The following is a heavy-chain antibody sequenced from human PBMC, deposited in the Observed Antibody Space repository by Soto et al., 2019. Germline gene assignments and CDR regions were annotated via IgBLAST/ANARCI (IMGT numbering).Heavy chain of an antibody. Sequence: PGESLKISCNDSGYSFTNYWLAWVRQMPGKGLEWMGIIYSGDSDTRYSPSFQGQVTISADKSISTAYLQWSSLKASDTAMYYCARLTAVRGGSYSHPYCFGYWGQGTLVTVSS. CDR2: IYSGDSDT. V-gene: IGHV5-51*01. D-gene: IGHD1-26*01. CDR1: GYSFTNYW. CDR3: ARLTAVRGGSYSHPYCFGY. J-gene: IGHJ4*02.